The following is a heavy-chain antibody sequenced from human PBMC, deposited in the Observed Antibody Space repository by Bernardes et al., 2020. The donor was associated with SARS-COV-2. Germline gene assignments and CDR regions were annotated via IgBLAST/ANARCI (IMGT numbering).Heavy chain of an antibody. CDR1: GYTFNSFA. D-gene: IGHD3-10*01. J-gene: IGHJ4*02. CDR3: ARDPGNYYASGSRFDY. V-gene: IGHV1-18*04. CDR2: ISAYNGNI. Sequence: ASVKISCKASGYTFNSFAISWVRQAPGRGLEWMGWISAYNGNIKYAQEFQGGVILTTDTSTSTAYMELRSLRPDDTAVYYCARDPGNYYASGSRFDYWGQGTLVTVSS.